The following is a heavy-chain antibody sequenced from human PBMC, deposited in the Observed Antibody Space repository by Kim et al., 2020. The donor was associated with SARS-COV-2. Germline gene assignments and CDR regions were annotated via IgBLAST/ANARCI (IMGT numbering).Heavy chain of an antibody. D-gene: IGHD1-26*01. Sequence: ADSVKGRFTISRDNAKNSLYLQMNSLRAEDTALYYCAKGGGSYYYYSLDGWGQGTTVTVSS. J-gene: IGHJ6*02. CDR3: AKGGGSYYYYSLDG. V-gene: IGHV3-9*01.